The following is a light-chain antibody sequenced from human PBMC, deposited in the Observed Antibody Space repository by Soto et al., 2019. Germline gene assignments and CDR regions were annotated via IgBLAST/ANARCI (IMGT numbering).Light chain of an antibody. CDR3: QQYGRSPIT. CDR1: QSVSISY. V-gene: IGKV3-20*01. CDR2: GAS. J-gene: IGKJ5*01. Sequence: EIVLTQSPGNLSLSPVERAPLACRASQSVSISYLAWYQQKPGQAPRILIYGASSRATGIQDRFSGSGSGTDFTLTISRLETEDFAVYSCQQYGRSPITFGKGTRLEIK.